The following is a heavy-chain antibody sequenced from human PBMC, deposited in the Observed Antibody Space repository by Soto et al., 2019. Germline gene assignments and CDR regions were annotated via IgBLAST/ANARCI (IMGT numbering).Heavy chain of an antibody. CDR3: TTWGASDSYYDFWSGYYRFDY. V-gene: IGHV3-15*07. CDR1: GFTFSNAW. J-gene: IGHJ4*02. D-gene: IGHD3-3*01. Sequence: EVQLVESGGGLVKPGGSLRLSCAASGFTFSNAWMNWVRQAPGKGLEWVGRIKSKTDGGTTDYAAPVKGRFTISRDDSKNTLYLQMNSLKTEDTAVYYCTTWGASDSYYDFWSGYYRFDYWGQGTLVTVSS. CDR2: IKSKTDGGTT.